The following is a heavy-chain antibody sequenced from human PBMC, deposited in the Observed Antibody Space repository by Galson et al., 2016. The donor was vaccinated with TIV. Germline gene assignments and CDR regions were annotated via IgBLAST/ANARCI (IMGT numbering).Heavy chain of an antibody. D-gene: IGHD3-10*01. CDR3: VSGMGSGRPRNFDY. Sequence: SVKVSCKASGYTFSGYYIHWVRQAPGQGLEWMGIINPSDGTTVYAQSFQGRVTMTRDTSTSTVYMELSSLTSEDTAVYYCVSGMGSGRPRNFDYWGQGTLVTVST. J-gene: IGHJ4*02. CDR1: GYTFSGYY. CDR2: INPSDGTT. V-gene: IGHV1-46*03.